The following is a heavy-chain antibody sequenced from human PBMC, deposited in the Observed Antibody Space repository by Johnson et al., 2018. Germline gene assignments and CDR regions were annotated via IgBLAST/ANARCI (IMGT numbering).Heavy chain of an antibody. V-gene: IGHV3-9*01. CDR3: AKDYPGTDYGMDV. CDR2: ISWKSGRI. D-gene: IGHD1-1*01. Sequence: VQLVQSGGGLVQPGRSLRLSCVASGLTFDDYAMHWVRQAPGTGLEWVSGISWKSGRIGYADAVKGRFTISRDNAKNSLYLQMSSLKSEDTALYYCAKDYPGTDYGMDVWGQGTTVTVS. J-gene: IGHJ6*02. CDR1: GLTFDDYA.